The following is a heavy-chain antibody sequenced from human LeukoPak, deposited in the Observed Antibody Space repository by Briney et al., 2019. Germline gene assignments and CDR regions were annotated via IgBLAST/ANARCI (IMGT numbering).Heavy chain of an antibody. J-gene: IGHJ1*01. D-gene: IGHD1-1*01. CDR2: TRYGGTT. CDR3: ARGSGIHAWNLQH. Sequence: SETLSLTCSVSDDSISDYYWCWIRQPPGRGLEWIGYTRYGGTTSQNPCLKSRVTMSVDTSKNRLSLRLTSVTAADTAVYYCARGSGIHAWNLQHWGQGILVTVSS. CDR1: DDSISDYY. V-gene: IGHV4-59*01.